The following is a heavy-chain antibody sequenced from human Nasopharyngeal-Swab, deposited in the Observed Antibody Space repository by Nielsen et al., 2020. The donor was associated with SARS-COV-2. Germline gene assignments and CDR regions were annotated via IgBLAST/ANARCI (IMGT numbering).Heavy chain of an antibody. CDR1: GYTFTGYY. CDR3: ARDRSLEIKASSSDTYYGMDV. J-gene: IGHJ6*02. D-gene: IGHD6-6*01. CDR2: INPNSGGT. Sequence: ASVKVSCKASGYTFTGYYMHWVRQAPGQGLEWMGWINPNSGGTNYAQKFQGWVTMTRDTSISTAYMELSRLRSDDTAVYYCARDRSLEIKASSSDTYYGMDVWGQGTTVTVSS. V-gene: IGHV1-2*04.